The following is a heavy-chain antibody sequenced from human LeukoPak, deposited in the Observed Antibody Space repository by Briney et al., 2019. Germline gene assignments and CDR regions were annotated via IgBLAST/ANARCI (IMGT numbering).Heavy chain of an antibody. Sequence: SVKVSCKASGGTFSSYAISWVRQAPGQGLEWMGGIIPIFGTANYAQKFQGRVTITADESTSTVYMELSSLRSEDTAVYYCARGNSGSYDPTAAFDIWGQGTMVTVSS. CDR1: GGTFSSYA. CDR3: ARGNSGSYDPTAAFDI. CDR2: IIPIFGTA. D-gene: IGHD1-26*01. J-gene: IGHJ3*02. V-gene: IGHV1-69*13.